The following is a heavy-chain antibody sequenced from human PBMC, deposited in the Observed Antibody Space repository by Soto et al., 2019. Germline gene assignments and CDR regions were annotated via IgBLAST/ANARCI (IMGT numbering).Heavy chain of an antibody. CDR3: ARGGEYQLLLRDYYYFNMDV. V-gene: IGHV4-34*01. Sequence: QVQLHQWGAGLLKPSETLSLTCAVHGGSVRGYYWTWIRQSPEKGLEWIGEINHSGTTNYIPSLKTRVTISVDTSKNQFSLILSSVTAADTAVYYCARGGEYQLLLRDYYYFNMDVWGTGTTVTVS. CDR1: GGSVRGYY. D-gene: IGHD2-2*01. J-gene: IGHJ6*03. CDR2: INHSGTT.